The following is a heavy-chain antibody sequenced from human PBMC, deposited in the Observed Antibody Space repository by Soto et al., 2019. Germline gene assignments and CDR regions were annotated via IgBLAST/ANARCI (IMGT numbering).Heavy chain of an antibody. CDR2: IIPIFGTA. CDR3: ARDSEALPRNGDYCPFDY. V-gene: IGHV1-69*01. CDR1: GGTFSSYA. J-gene: IGHJ4*02. Sequence: QVQLVQSGAEVKKPGSSVKLSCKASGGTFSSYAISWVRQAPGQGLEWMGGIIPIFGTANYAQKFQGRVTITADESTSTAYMELSSLRSEDTAVYYCARDSEALPRNGDYCPFDYWGQGTLVTVSS. D-gene: IGHD4-17*01.